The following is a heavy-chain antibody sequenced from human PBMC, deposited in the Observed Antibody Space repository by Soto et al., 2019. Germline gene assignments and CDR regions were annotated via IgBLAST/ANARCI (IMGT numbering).Heavy chain of an antibody. CDR3: ARLGGSNFLTGYYALAYYYYYMDV. CDR2: IYYSGST. D-gene: IGHD3-9*01. J-gene: IGHJ6*03. V-gene: IGHV4-39*01. CDR1: GGSISSSSYY. Sequence: SETLSLTCTVSGGSISSSSYYWGWIRQPPGKGLEWIGSIYYSGSTYYNPSLKSRVTISVDTSKNQFSLKLSSVTAADTAVYNCARLGGSNFLTGYYALAYYYYYMDVWGKGTTVTVSS.